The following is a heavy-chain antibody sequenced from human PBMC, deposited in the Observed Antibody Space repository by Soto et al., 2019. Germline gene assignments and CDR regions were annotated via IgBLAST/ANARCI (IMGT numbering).Heavy chain of an antibody. CDR2: IYWDDDK. CDR3: AHRRSGFCSGGSCSPFDF. V-gene: IGHV2-5*02. J-gene: IGHJ4*02. Sequence: GLDLEWLADIYWDDDKRYSPSLKSRLTITKDISKNQVVLTMTNMDPVDTATYYCAHRRSGFCSGGSCSPFDFWGQGTLVTVSS. D-gene: IGHD2-15*01.